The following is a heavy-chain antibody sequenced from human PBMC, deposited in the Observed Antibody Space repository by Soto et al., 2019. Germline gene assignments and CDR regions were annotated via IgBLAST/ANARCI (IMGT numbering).Heavy chain of an antibody. CDR2: ISGSGGST. J-gene: IGHJ3*02. CDR1: GFTFSSYA. Sequence: GGSLRLSCAASGFTFSSYAMSWVRQAPGKGLEWVSAISGSGGSTYYADSVKGRFTISRDNSKNTLYLQMNSLRAEDTAVYYCANLVGNIVVTWDAFDIWGQGTMVTVSS. D-gene: IGHD5-12*01. V-gene: IGHV3-23*01. CDR3: ANLVGNIVVTWDAFDI.